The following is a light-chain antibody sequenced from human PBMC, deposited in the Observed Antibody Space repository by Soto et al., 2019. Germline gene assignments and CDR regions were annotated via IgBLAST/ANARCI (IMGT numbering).Light chain of an antibody. CDR3: QQYDNLPLT. Sequence: DIQLTQSPSFLSASVGDRVTITCRASQDISSYLAWYQQKPGKAPKLLIHDASNLQPGVPSRFSGSGSGTDFTFTISSLQPEDIGTYHCQQYDNLPLTFGGGTKVDIK. J-gene: IGKJ4*01. CDR2: DAS. V-gene: IGKV1-33*01. CDR1: QDISSY.